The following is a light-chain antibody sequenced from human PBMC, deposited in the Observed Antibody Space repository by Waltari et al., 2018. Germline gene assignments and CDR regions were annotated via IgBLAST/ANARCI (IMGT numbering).Light chain of an antibody. CDR1: TRDVGNYDL. V-gene: IGLV2-23*02. CDR3: CSYAGRGTYV. CDR2: EVI. J-gene: IGLJ1*01. Sequence: QSALTQPASVSGTPGQSFTISCPGTTRDVGNYDLVPWYQQHPGKAPKLLICEVIKRPSGVASRFSGSKSGNTASLTISGLQGEDEADYYCCSYAGRGTYVFGSGTKVTVL.